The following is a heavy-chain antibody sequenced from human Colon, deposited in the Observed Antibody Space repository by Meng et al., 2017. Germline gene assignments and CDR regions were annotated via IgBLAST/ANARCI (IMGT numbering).Heavy chain of an antibody. CDR1: GGAISSNW. D-gene: IGHD3/OR15-3a*01. Sequence: QGRLQESGPGLVKPSGTRSLTCAGSGGAISSNWWSWVRQPPGKGLEWIGEFFHTGRTNYDPSLKSRVTISVDKSNNQFSLKLTSVTAADTAVYYCARHISILGQRGFDYWGQGTLVTVST. J-gene: IGHJ4*02. CDR3: ARHISILGQRGFDY. CDR2: FFHTGRT. V-gene: IGHV4-4*02.